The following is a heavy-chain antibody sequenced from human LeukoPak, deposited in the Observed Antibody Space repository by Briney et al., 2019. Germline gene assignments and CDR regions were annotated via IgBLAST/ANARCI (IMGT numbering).Heavy chain of an antibody. CDR2: VTIKANNYAT. J-gene: IGHJ4*02. D-gene: IGHD6-19*01. V-gene: IGHV3-73*01. CDR1: GFIFSGSD. Sequence: GGSLKLSCAASGFIFSGSDMHWVRQASGKGLEWVGRVTIKANNYATAYAASVKGRFTISRDDSENTAYLQMNSLRTEDTAVYYCMTYRSGHYWGQGTLVSVSS. CDR3: MTYRSGHY.